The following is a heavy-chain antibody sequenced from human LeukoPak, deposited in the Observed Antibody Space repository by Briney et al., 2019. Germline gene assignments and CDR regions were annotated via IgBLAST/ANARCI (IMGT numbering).Heavy chain of an antibody. CDR3: ARFPSLRYFDWLRNHAFDI. V-gene: IGHV4-31*03. CDR2: IYYSGST. D-gene: IGHD3-9*01. CDR1: GGSISSGGYY. Sequence: SETLSLTCTVSGGSISSGGYYWSWIRQHPGKGLEWIGYIYYSGSTYYNPSLKSRVTISVDTSKNQFSLKLSSVTAADTAVYYCARFPSLRYFDWLRNHAFDIWGQGTMVTVSS. J-gene: IGHJ3*02.